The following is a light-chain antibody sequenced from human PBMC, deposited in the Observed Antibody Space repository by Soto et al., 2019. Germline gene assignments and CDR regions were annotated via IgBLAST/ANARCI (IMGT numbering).Light chain of an antibody. CDR2: SNY. J-gene: IGLJ2*01. CDR1: NSNIGSNP. Sequence: QSVLTQPPSASGTPGQRVTISCSGSNSNIGSNPVHWYQQFPGTAPKVLIYSNYQRPSGVPDRFSGSKSGTSASLAISGLQSEDEADYYCAAWDDRLSDLLFGGGTNVTVL. V-gene: IGLV1-44*01. CDR3: AAWDDRLSDLL.